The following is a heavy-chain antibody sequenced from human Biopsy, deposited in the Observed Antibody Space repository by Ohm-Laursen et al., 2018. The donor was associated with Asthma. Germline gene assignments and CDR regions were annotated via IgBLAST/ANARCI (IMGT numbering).Heavy chain of an antibody. J-gene: IGHJ3*02. CDR1: GYNFISFA. CDR3: ARTYFDFLTGQVHDAFAM. Sequence: ASVKVSCNASGYNFISFAIHWVRQAPGQRLEWMGWVNTGNGDTKYSQKFQGRLTISRDTSASTAYMDLSSLRSEDTAVYYCARTYFDFLTGQVHDAFAMWGQGTMVTVSS. D-gene: IGHD3-9*01. V-gene: IGHV1-3*04. CDR2: VNTGNGDT.